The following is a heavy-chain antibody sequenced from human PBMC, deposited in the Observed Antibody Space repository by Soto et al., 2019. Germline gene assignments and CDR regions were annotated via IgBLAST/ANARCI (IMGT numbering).Heavy chain of an antibody. CDR1: GETFSDDY. Sequence: SETLSLTCAVYGETFSDDYWTWIRQPPGKGLEWIGEITQTGSTYYNPSLKSRVTMSIDTSKNQFSLKLNSVTAADTAVYYCGRAHRDLQQLVQYYYGMDGWGQGTKVTVSS. CDR2: ITQTGST. D-gene: IGHD6-13*01. V-gene: IGHV4-34*01. CDR3: GRAHRDLQQLVQYYYGMDG. J-gene: IGHJ6*02.